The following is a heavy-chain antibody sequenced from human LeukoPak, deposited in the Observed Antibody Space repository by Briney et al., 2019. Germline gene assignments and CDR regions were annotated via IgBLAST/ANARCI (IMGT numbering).Heavy chain of an antibody. J-gene: IGHJ6*02. D-gene: IGHD5-18*01. CDR2: INHSGST. Sequence: SETLSLTSALYGVAFSGYNCSGICQPPQKGLEWIGEINHSGSTNYNTSLKSRVTISVDTSKKQFSLKMSAVTAAHTPVYYTARGRVYSYGYDVYSYFRMDVWGQGTMVTVSS. CDR1: GVAFSGYN. V-gene: IGHV4-34*01. CDR3: ARGRVYSYGYDVYSYFRMDV.